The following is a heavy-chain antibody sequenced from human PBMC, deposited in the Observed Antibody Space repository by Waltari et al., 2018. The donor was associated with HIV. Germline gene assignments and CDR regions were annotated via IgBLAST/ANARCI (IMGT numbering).Heavy chain of an antibody. CDR2: GKRGSDGT. CDR3: AWVGCVGGACLPWSAYYYHGLDV. Sequence: QVRLVQSGVEVKDPGASVEVLCDTSGYTFTDYYILGLRQAPGQGLEWGVGGKRGSDGTRAGKKCQRSVTRSGNTTRGTSMMKVCMVGARVTAVYYCAWVGCVGGACLPWSAYYYHGLDVWGQGTTVTVAS. J-gene: IGHJ6*02. D-gene: IGHD2-21*02. V-gene: IGHV1-2*02. CDR1: GYTFTDYY.